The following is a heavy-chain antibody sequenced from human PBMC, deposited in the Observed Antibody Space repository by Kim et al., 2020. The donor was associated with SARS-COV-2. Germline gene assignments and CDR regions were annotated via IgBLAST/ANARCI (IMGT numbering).Heavy chain of an antibody. Sequence: GGSLRLSCAASGFTFSSYWMNWVRQAPGKGLEWVANIKQDGSEKYYVDSVKGRFTISRDNAKNSLYLQMNSLRAEDTAVYYCARDRGYSSSWYEDYWGQGTLVTVSS. CDR3: ARDRGYSSSWYEDY. V-gene: IGHV3-7*03. J-gene: IGHJ4*02. CDR2: IKQDGSEK. CDR1: GFTFSSYW. D-gene: IGHD6-13*01.